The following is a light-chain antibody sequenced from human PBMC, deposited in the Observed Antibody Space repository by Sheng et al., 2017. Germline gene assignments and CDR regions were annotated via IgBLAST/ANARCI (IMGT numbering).Light chain of an antibody. J-gene: IGLJ2*01. CDR3: QAWDSNIV. Sequence: SYDLTQPPSVSVSPGQTASITCSGDKLGDKYVCWYQQKPGQSPVLVIYQDSKRPSGIPERFSGSNSGNTATLTISGTQAMDEADYYCQAWDSNIVFGGGTKLTVL. CDR1: KLGDKY. V-gene: IGLV3-1*01. CDR2: QDS.